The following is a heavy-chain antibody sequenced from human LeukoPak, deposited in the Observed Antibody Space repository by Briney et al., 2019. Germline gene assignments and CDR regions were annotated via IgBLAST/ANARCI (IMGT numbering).Heavy chain of an antibody. CDR2: IYTSGST. CDR1: GGSMSSYY. CDR3: ARTTLGYSYGLQDY. J-gene: IGHJ4*02. Sequence: SETLSLTCTVSGGSMSSYYWSWIRQPAGKGLEWIGRIYTSGSTNYNPSLKSRVTMSVDTSKNQFSLKLTSVTAADTAVYYCARTTLGYSYGLQDYWGQGTLVTVSS. D-gene: IGHD5-18*01. V-gene: IGHV4-4*07.